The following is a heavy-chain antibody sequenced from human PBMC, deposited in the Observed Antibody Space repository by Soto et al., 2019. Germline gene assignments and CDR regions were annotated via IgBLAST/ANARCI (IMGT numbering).Heavy chain of an antibody. CDR3: KTFFEF. CDR2: IDGVGTGT. J-gene: IGHJ1*01. CDR1: GCTFTNYF. D-gene: IGHD3-3*02. V-gene: IGHV3-74*01. Sequence: GGSLRISCSASGCTFTNYFMHWVRQVPGKGLVWVSRIDGVGTGTSYSDSVRVRFTIPRDNAENTLYLQMNSLRAEDTAVYYCKTFFEFGGKGTPVTVSS.